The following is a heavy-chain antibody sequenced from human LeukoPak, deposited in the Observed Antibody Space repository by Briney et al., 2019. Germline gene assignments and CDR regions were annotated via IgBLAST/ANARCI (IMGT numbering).Heavy chain of an antibody. CDR2: INPNSGGT. CDR3: AREVSGSSNYFDY. J-gene: IGHJ4*02. V-gene: IGHV1-2*02. CDR1: GYTFTGYY. D-gene: IGHD1-26*01. Sequence: ASVKVSCKASGYTFTGYYMHWVRQPPGQGLEWMGWINPNSGGTNYAQKFQGRVTMTRDTSISTAYMELSRLRSDDTAVYYCAREVSGSSNYFDYWGQGTLVTVSS.